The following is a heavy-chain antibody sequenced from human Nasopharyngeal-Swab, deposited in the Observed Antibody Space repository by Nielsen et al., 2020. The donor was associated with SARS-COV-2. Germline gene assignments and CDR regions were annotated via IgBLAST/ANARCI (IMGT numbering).Heavy chain of an antibody. CDR3: TTGRYSSGWRGKTYYFDY. V-gene: IGHV3-15*01. J-gene: IGHJ4*02. Sequence: WIRQPPGKGLEWVGRIKSKTDGGTTDYAAPVKGRFTISRDDSKNTLYLQMNSLKTEDTAVYYCTTGRYSSGWRGKTYYFDYWGQGTLVNVSS. CDR2: IKSKTDGGTT. D-gene: IGHD6-19*01.